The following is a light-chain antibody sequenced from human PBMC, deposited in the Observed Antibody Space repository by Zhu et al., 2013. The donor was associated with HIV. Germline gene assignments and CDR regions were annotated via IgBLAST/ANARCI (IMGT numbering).Light chain of an antibody. CDR1: QSVNSN. V-gene: IGKV3-15*01. J-gene: IGKJ1*01. CDR3: QQSYSFPRT. CDR2: GAS. Sequence: EIVMTQSPAALSVSPGDRATLSCRASQSVNSNLAWYQQKPGQAPRLLIYGASTRATGVPARFSGSGSGTDFSLTISSLQPEDIATYYCQQSYSFPRTFGQGTKVEI.